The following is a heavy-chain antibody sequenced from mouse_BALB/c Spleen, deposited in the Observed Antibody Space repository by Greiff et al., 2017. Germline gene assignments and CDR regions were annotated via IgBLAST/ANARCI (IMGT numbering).Heavy chain of an antibody. J-gene: IGHJ4*01. CDR3: VRDVGYVDYAMDY. CDR2: IWTGGGT. V-gene: IGHV2-9-2*01. CDR1: GFSLTSYD. Sequence: VQLVESGPGLVAPSQSLSITCTVSGFSLTSYDISWIRQPPGKGLEWLGVIWTGGGTNYNSAFMSRLSISKDNSKSQVFLKMNSLQTDDTAIYYCVRDVGYVDYAMDYWGQGTSVTVSS. D-gene: IGHD3-2*02.